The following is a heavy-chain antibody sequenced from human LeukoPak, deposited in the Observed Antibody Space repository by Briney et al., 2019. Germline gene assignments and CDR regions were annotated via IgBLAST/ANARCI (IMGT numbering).Heavy chain of an antibody. CDR2: ISTSGSTI. CDR3: ARSLGYYYYGMDV. D-gene: IGHD3-16*01. Sequence: KPGGSLRLSCAASGFTFSDYYMSWIRQAPGKGLEWVSYISTSGSTIYYADSVKGRFTISRDNAKNSLYLQMNSLRAEDTAFYYCARSLGYYYYGMDVWGQGTTVTVSS. J-gene: IGHJ6*02. V-gene: IGHV3-11*01. CDR1: GFTFSDYY.